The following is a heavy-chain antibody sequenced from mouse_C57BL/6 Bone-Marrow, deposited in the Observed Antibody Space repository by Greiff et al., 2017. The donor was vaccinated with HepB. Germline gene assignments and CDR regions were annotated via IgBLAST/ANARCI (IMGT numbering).Heavy chain of an antibody. D-gene: IGHD1-1*01. J-gene: IGHJ4*01. CDR3: ARDTFITTEDYAMDY. V-gene: IGHV3-6*01. Sequence: EVKLMESGPGLVKPSQSLSLTCSVTGYSITSGYYWNWIRQFPGNKLEWMGYISYDGSNNYNPSLKNRISITRDTSKNQFFLKLNSVTTEDTATYYCARDTFITTEDYAMDYWGQGTSVTVSS. CDR2: ISYDGSN. CDR1: GYSITSGYY.